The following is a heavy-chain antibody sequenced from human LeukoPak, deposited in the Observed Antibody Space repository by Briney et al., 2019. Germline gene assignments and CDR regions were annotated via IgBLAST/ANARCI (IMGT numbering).Heavy chain of an antibody. CDR2: IYYSGST. V-gene: IGHV4-59*01. Sequence: SETLSLTCTVSGGSISSYYWSWIRQPPGQGLGWIGYIYYSGSTNYNPSLKSRVTISVDTSKNQFSLKLSSVTAADTAVYYCARDMRAYYDILTGYPPLYGMDVWGKGTTVTVSS. D-gene: IGHD3-9*01. CDR1: GGSISSYY. CDR3: ARDMRAYYDILTGYPPLYGMDV. J-gene: IGHJ6*04.